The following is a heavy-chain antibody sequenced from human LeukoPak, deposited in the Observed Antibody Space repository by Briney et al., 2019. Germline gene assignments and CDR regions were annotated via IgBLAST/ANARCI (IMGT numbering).Heavy chain of an antibody. CDR3: ARGRRFSGGYFV. J-gene: IGHJ4*02. CDR1: GGSVSSYY. V-gene: IGHV4-4*09. D-gene: IGHD1-26*01. CDR2: IYNTGGT. Sequence: SETLSLTCTVSGGSVSSYYWSWVRQPPGKRLEWLGYIYNTGGTNYNPSLNGRVTISVDTSKSQFSLNLSSVTAADTAVYYCARGRRFSGGYFVWGQGTLVTVSS.